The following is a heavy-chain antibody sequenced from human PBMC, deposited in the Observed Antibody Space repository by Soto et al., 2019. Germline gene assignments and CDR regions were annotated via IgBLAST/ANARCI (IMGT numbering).Heavy chain of an antibody. V-gene: IGHV4-30-2*01. D-gene: IGHD3-16*01. CDR2: ISHTGST. CDR1: GGSISSGNSYS. Sequence: SETLSLTCAISGGSISSGNSYSWSWIRQPPGKGLEWIGSISHTGSTSYNPSLKGRVTMSVDKSKNQFSLKLSSVTAADMAVYYCARAVAPYLGTWFDPWGQGTLVTVSS. J-gene: IGHJ5*02. CDR3: ARAVAPYLGTWFDP.